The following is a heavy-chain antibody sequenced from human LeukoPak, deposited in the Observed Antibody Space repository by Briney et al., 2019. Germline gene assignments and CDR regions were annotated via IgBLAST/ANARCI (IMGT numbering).Heavy chain of an antibody. CDR3: ARGIGIAVAGTNALGWFDP. D-gene: IGHD6-19*01. CDR2: INHSGST. CDR1: GGSFSGYY. V-gene: IGHV4-34*01. Sequence: PSETLSLTCAVYGGSFSGYYWSWLRQPPGKVLGWIGEINHSGSTNYNPSLKSRVTISVDTSKNQFSLKLSSVTAADTAVYYCARGIGIAVAGTNALGWFDPWGQGTLVTVSS. J-gene: IGHJ5*02.